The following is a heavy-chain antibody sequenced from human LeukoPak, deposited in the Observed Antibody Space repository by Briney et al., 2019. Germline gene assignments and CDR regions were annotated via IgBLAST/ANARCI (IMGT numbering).Heavy chain of an antibody. CDR3: PRLYRGCSSTSCYLRIGGGRQGAFDI. D-gene: IGHD2-2*01. CDR1: GGSISSSSYY. J-gene: IGHJ3*02. CDR2: IYYSGST. Sequence: SETLSLTCTVSGGSISSSSYYWGWIRQPPGKGLEWIGSIYYSGSTYYNPSLKSRVTISVDTSKNQFSLKLSSVTAADTAVYYCPRLYRGCSSTSCYLRIGGGRQGAFDIWGQGTMVTVSS. V-gene: IGHV4-39*01.